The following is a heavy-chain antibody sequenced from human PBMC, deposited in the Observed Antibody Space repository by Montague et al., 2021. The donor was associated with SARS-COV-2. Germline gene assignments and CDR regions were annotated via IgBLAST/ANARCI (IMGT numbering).Heavy chain of an antibody. CDR1: GFAVSSNY. Sequence: SLRLSCAASGFAVSSNYMSWVRQAPGKGLEWVSVIYSGGSTYYAXSVXGRFTISRDNSKNTLYLQMNSLRAEDTAVYYCARDQRRYGSGSYYGPHYYYYGMDVWGQGTTVTVSS. CDR2: IYSGGST. CDR3: ARDQRRYGSGSYYGPHYYYYGMDV. J-gene: IGHJ6*02. D-gene: IGHD3-10*01. V-gene: IGHV3-66*02.